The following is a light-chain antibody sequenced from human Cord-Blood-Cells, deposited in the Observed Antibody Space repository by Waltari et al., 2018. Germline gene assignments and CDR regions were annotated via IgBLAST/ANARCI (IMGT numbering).Light chain of an antibody. Sequence: EIVWTQSPGTLSLSPGERATLSCRASQSVSSSYLAWYQQKPGQAPRLLSYGASSRATGIPDRFSGSGSGTDFTLTISRLEPEDFAVYYCQQYGSSPPLTFGGGTKVEIK. V-gene: IGKV3-20*01. CDR1: QSVSSSY. J-gene: IGKJ4*01. CDR3: QQYGSSPPLT. CDR2: GAS.